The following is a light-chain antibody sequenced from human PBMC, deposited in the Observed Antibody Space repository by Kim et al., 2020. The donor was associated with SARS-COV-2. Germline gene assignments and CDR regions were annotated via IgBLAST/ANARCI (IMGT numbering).Light chain of an antibody. CDR3: QQRSNWIT. J-gene: IGKJ5*01. CDR1: QSVSSC. CDR2: DAS. V-gene: IGKV3-11*01. Sequence: SLCPGERATLSCRTSQSVSSCLAWYQQKPGQAPRLLIYDASNRATGIPARFSGSGSGTDFTLTISSLEPEDFAVYYCQQRSNWITFGQGTRLEIK.